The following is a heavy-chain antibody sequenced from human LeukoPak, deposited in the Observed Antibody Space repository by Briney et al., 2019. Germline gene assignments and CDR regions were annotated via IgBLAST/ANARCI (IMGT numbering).Heavy chain of an antibody. CDR1: GGSISSYY. Sequence: SETLSLTCTVSGGSISSYYWSWIRQPPGKGLEWIGYIYYSGSTNYNPSLKSRVTISVDTSKNQFSLKLSSVTAADTAVYYCARHRGATTPNFAYWGQGTLVTVSS. CDR2: IYYSGST. V-gene: IGHV4-59*08. CDR3: ARHRGATTPNFAY. J-gene: IGHJ4*02. D-gene: IGHD5-12*01.